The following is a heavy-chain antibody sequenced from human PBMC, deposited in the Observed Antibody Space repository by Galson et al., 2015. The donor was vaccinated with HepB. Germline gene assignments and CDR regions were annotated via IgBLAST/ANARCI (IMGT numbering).Heavy chain of an antibody. CDR1: GYTFTSYA. V-gene: IGHV1-3*01. Sequence: SVKVSCKASGYTFTSYAMHWVRQAPGQRLEWMGWINAGNGNTKYSQKFQGRVTITRDTSASTAYMELSSLRSEDTAVYYCARVRSGSYCFDYWGQGTLVTVSS. CDR2: INAGNGNT. J-gene: IGHJ4*02. CDR3: ARVRSGSYCFDY. D-gene: IGHD1-26*01.